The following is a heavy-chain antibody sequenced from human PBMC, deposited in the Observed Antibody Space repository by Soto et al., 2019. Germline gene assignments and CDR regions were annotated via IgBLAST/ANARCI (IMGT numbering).Heavy chain of an antibody. CDR3: VRTSLVVAAATREDY. Sequence: EVQLVESGGGLVQPGGSLRLSCAASVFTFSSYWMNWVRQAPGKGLVWVSRINSDGSSTSYADSVKGRVTISRDNAKNTLYLQMNSLRAEDTAVYYCVRTSLVVAAATREDYWGQGTLVTVSS. V-gene: IGHV3-74*01. J-gene: IGHJ4*02. CDR1: VFTFSSYW. CDR2: INSDGSST. D-gene: IGHD2-15*01.